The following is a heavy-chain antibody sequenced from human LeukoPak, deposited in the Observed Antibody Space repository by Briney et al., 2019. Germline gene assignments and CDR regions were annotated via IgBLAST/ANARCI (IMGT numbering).Heavy chain of an antibody. Sequence: ASVKVSCKASGYTFTSYDINWVRQATGQGLEWMGWMNPNSGNTGHAQKFQGRVTMTRNTSISTAYMELSSLRSEDTAVYYCARVRHYDILTGYDYWGQGTLVTVSS. CDR3: ARVRHYDILTGYDY. D-gene: IGHD3-9*01. CDR2: MNPNSGNT. V-gene: IGHV1-8*01. J-gene: IGHJ4*02. CDR1: GYTFTSYD.